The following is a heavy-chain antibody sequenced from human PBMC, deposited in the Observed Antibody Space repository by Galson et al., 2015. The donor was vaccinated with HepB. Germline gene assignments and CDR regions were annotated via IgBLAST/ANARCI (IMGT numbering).Heavy chain of an antibody. Sequence: SVKVSCKASGYTFTNNAINWVRQAPGQGFVWMGWINTNTGHPTYAQGFTRRYVFSLDTSITTAYLQISSLKGEDSAFYFCARDSRDLLDHWGQGTLVTVS. CDR3: ARDSRDLLDH. V-gene: IGHV7-4-1*02. CDR2: INTNTGHP. J-gene: IGHJ4*02. CDR1: GYTFTNNA.